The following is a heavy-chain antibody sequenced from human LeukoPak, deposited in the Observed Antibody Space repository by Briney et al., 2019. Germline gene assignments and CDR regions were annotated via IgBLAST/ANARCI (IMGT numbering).Heavy chain of an antibody. Sequence: SETLSLTCAVYGGSFSGYYWSWIRQPPGKGLEWIGEINHSGSTNYNPSLKSRVTISVDTSKNQFSLRLSSVTAADTAVYYCARISESGIKFDTWGQGTLVTVSS. CDR3: ARISESGIKFDT. J-gene: IGHJ5*02. CDR1: GGSFSGYY. CDR2: INHSGST. V-gene: IGHV4-34*01. D-gene: IGHD3-10*01.